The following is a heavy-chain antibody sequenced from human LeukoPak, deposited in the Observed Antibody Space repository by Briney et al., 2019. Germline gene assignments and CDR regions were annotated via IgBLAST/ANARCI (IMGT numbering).Heavy chain of an antibody. V-gene: IGHV1-2*02. Sequence: ASVKVSCKASGGTFSSYAISWVRQAPGQGLEWMGWINPNSGGTNYAQKFQGRVTMTRDTSISTAYMELSRLRSDDTAVYYCASYSSGRKNYFDYWGQGTLVTVSS. D-gene: IGHD6-19*01. CDR2: INPNSGGT. CDR1: GGTFSSYA. CDR3: ASYSSGRKNYFDY. J-gene: IGHJ4*02.